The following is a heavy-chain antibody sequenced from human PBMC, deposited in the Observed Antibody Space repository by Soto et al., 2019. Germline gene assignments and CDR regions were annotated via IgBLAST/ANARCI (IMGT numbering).Heavy chain of an antibody. CDR3: ARAPRMSYYYYGMDV. D-gene: IGHD2-8*01. Sequence: PSETLSLTCAVYGGSFSGYYWSWIRQPPGKGLEWIGEINHSGSTNYNPSLKSRVTISVDTSKNQFSLKLSSVTAADTAVYYCARAPRMSYYYYGMDVWGQGTTVTVSS. CDR2: INHSGST. CDR1: GGSFSGYY. J-gene: IGHJ6*02. V-gene: IGHV4-34*01.